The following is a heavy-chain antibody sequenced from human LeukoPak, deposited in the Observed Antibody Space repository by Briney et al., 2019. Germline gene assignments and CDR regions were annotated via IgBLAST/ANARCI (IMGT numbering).Heavy chain of an antibody. D-gene: IGHD6-19*01. J-gene: IGHJ3*02. Sequence: PGGSLRLSCAASGFTFSSLPMTWVRQAPGKGLEWVSAITDSNTKTFYADSVKGRFTISRDNSKSTLYLQMNSLRVEDTAVYYCAKRLFSSGWSAFDIWGQGTMVTVSS. V-gene: IGHV3-23*01. CDR2: ITDSNTKT. CDR1: GFTFSSLP. CDR3: AKRLFSSGWSAFDI.